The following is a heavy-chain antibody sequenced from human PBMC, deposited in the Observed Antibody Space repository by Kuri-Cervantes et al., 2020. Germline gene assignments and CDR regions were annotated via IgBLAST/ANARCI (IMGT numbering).Heavy chain of an antibody. CDR1: GFMFTSYA. CDR2: LSGSGGNT. J-gene: IGHJ4*02. D-gene: IGHD2-2*01. CDR3: AKDYRSPASDCLFDY. V-gene: IGHV3-23*01. Sequence: GESLKISCAASGFMFTSYAMSWVRQAPGKGLEWVSGLSGSGGNTWYADSVKGRFTISRDNSKNTLYLQMNSLRADDTAVYYCAKDYRSPASDCLFDYWGQGILVTVSS.